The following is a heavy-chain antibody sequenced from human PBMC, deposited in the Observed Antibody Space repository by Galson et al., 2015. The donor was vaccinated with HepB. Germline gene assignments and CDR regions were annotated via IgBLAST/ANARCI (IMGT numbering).Heavy chain of an antibody. J-gene: IGHJ4*02. CDR1: FGSISSGGYY. V-gene: IGHV4-31*01. CDR2: IYYSGST. CDR3: ARESQFDWLPN. D-gene: IGHD3-9*01. Sequence: TLSPTCTVSFGSISSGGYYLRWIRQHPGKGLAWIGYIYYSGSTYYDPSLKSPVTISVDTSKNQFNLKLRAVTAADTAVYYGARESQFDWLPNWGQGTLVTVSS.